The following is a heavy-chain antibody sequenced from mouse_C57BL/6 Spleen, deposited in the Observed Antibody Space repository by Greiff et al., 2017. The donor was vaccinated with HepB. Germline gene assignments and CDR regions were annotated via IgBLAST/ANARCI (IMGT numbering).Heavy chain of an antibody. Sequence: VQLQESGAELVKPGASVKLSCKASGYTFTSYWMHWVKQRPGRGLEWIGRIDPNSGGTKYNEKLKSKATLTVDKPSSTAYMQLSSLTSEDSAVYYCAREGVTTVRGLDYWGQGTTLTVSS. CDR2: IDPNSGGT. CDR3: AREGVTTVRGLDY. V-gene: IGHV1-72*01. J-gene: IGHJ2*01. CDR1: GYTFTSYW. D-gene: IGHD1-1*01.